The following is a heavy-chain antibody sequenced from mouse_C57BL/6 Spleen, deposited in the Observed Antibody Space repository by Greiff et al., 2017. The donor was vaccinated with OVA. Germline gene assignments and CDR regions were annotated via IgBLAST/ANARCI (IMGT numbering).Heavy chain of an antibody. Sequence: QVQLQQSGAELVKPGASVKISCKASGYAFSSYWMNWVKQRPGKGLEWIGQIYPGDGDTNYNGKFKGKATLTADKSSSTAYMQLSSLTSEDSAVYFCARQPPGYAMDYWGHVTSVTVSP. CDR3: ARQPPGYAMDY. CDR2: IYPGDGDT. V-gene: IGHV1-80*01. CDR1: GYAFSSYW. J-gene: IGHJ4*01.